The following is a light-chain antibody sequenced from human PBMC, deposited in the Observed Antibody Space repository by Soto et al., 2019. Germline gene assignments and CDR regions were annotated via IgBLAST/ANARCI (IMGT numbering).Light chain of an antibody. Sequence: DIQMTQSPSSLSASVGDRVPITCQASQDIDTYLNWYQQKPGKAPKLLIYDVYNLETGVPSRFSGSGSGTDFSLTISSLQPEDFATYYCQQYDDLSITFGQGTRLEIK. V-gene: IGKV1-33*01. CDR2: DVY. CDR3: QQYDDLSIT. J-gene: IGKJ5*01. CDR1: QDIDTY.